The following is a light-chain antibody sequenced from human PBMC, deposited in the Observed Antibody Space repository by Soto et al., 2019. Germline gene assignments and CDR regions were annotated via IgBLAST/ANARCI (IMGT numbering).Light chain of an antibody. CDR3: QQYGYSFRA. Sequence: EILLTQSPGTLSLSPGERATLSCRASQSVSSSYLSWYQLKPGQAPRLLIYGASSRATGIPDRFSGSGSGTAFPLTISRLEPEDFPVYYCQQYGYSFRAFGQGTKVEL. V-gene: IGKV3-20*01. J-gene: IGKJ1*01. CDR1: QSVSSSY. CDR2: GAS.